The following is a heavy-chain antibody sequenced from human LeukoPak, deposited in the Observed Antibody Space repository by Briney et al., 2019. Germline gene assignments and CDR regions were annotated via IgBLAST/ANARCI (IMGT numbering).Heavy chain of an antibody. D-gene: IGHD4-23*01. V-gene: IGHV3-9*01. CDR1: GFTFGDHA. CDR3: AKASNGYGGNSYFDY. J-gene: IGHJ4*02. Sequence: GGSLRLSCAASGFTFGDHAMHWVRQAPGKGLEWVSGISWSSGNIAYADSVKGRYFISRDNAKNSLHLQMNSLRVEDTAFYYCAKASNGYGGNSYFDYWGQGTLVTVSS. CDR2: ISWSSGNI.